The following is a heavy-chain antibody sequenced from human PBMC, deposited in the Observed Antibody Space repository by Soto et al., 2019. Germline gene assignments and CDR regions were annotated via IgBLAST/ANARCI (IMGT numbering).Heavy chain of an antibody. CDR2: IWYDGSNK. CDR1: GFTFSSYG. D-gene: IGHD6-13*01. Sequence: QVQLVESGGGVVQPGRSLRLSCAASGFTFSSYGMHWVRQAPGKGLEWVAVIWYDGSNKYYADSVKGRFTISRDNSKNTLYLQMNSLRAEDTAVYYCARDSSSWQTYYYYCMDVWGQGTTVTVSS. V-gene: IGHV3-33*01. J-gene: IGHJ6*02. CDR3: ARDSSSWQTYYYYCMDV.